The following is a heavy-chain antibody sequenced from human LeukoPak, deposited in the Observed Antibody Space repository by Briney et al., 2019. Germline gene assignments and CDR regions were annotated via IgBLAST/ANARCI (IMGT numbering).Heavy chain of an antibody. D-gene: IGHD1-1*01. CDR3: ARPRTITLFDFDY. CDR1: GYRFTNYW. V-gene: IGHV5-51*01. CDR2: IYPGDSDT. Sequence: GESLKISCKGSGYRFTNYWIGWVRQMPGKGLEWMGIIYPGDSDTRYSPSFQGQVTISADKSISTAYLQWSSLKASDTAMYYCARPRTITLFDFDYWGQGTLVTVSS. J-gene: IGHJ4*02.